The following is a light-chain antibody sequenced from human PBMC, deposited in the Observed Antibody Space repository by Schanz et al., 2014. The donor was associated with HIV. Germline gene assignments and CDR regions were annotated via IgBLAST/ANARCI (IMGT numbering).Light chain of an antibody. Sequence: QFALTQPASVSGSPGQSITISCTGTSSDVGGYNYVSWYQQHPGKAPNLMIYDVTHRPSGISSRFSGSKSGNTASLTISGLQAEDEADYYCSSYSSEGSPYVIGTGTKLTVL. J-gene: IGLJ1*01. CDR1: SSDVGGYNY. CDR2: DVT. CDR3: SSYSSEGSPYV. V-gene: IGLV2-14*01.